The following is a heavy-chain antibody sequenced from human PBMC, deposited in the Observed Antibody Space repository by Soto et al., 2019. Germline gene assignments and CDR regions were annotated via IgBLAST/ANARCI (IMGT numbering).Heavy chain of an antibody. J-gene: IGHJ4*02. CDR1: GFTFSSYA. V-gene: IGHV3-23*01. D-gene: IGHD3-3*01. CDR2: ISGSGGST. Sequence: PGGSLRLSCAASGFTFSSYAMSWVRQAPGKGLEWVSAISGSGGSTYYADSVKGRFTISRDNSKNTLYLQMNSLRAEDTAVYYCAKEGSNYDFWSGYYTGSFGYWGQGTLVTVSS. CDR3: AKEGSNYDFWSGYYTGSFGY.